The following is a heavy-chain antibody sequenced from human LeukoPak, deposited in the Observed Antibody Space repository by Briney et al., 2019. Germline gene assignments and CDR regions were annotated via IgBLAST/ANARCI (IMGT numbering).Heavy chain of an antibody. D-gene: IGHD6-19*01. Sequence: GASVKVSCKASGYTFTSYGISWVRQAPGQGLEWMGWISAYSGGTNHAQKFQGRVTMTRDTSISTAYMELSRLRSDDTAVYYCGRARVRYSSGWYSWLDPWGQGTLVTVSS. CDR2: ISAYSGGT. V-gene: IGHV1-2*02. CDR1: GYTFTSYG. CDR3: GRARVRYSSGWYSWLDP. J-gene: IGHJ5*02.